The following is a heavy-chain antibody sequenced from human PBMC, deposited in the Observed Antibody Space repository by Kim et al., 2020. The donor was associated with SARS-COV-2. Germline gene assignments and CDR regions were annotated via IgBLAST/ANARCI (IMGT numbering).Heavy chain of an antibody. CDR3: ARGGIAGYRGVVY. D-gene: IGHD6-13*01. CDR1: GGSFSGYY. J-gene: IGHJ4*02. CDR2: INHSGST. Sequence: SETLSLTCAVYGGSFSGYYWSWIRQPPGKGLEWIGEINHSGSTNYNPSLKSRVTISVDTSKNQFSLKLSSVTAADTAVYYCARGGIAGYRGVVYWGQGTLVTVSS. V-gene: IGHV4-34*01.